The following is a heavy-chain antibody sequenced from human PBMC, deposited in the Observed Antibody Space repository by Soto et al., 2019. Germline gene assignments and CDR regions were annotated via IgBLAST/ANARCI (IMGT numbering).Heavy chain of an antibody. CDR1: GGTFSSYT. D-gene: IGHD5-12*01. J-gene: IGHJ4*02. CDR3: ASPGSGYDSRFAY. Sequence: QVQLVQSGAVVKKPGSSVKVSCKASGGTFSSYTISWVRQAPGQGLEWMGRIIPILGIANYAQKFQGRVTITADKSTSTAYMELSSLRSEDTAVYYCASPGSGYDSRFAYWGQGTLVTVSS. V-gene: IGHV1-69*02. CDR2: IIPILGIA.